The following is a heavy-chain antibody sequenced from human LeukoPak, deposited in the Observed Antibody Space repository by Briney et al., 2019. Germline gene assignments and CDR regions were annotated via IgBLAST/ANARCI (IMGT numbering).Heavy chain of an antibody. Sequence: PSETLSLTCAVYGGSFSGYYWSWIRQPPGKGLEWIGEINHSGSTNYNPSLKSRVTISVDTPKNQFSLKLSSVTAADTAVYYCARVGYDFWSGPSNWFDPWGQGTLVTVSS. D-gene: IGHD3-3*01. CDR2: INHSGST. CDR3: ARVGYDFWSGPSNWFDP. CDR1: GGSFSGYY. V-gene: IGHV4-34*01. J-gene: IGHJ5*02.